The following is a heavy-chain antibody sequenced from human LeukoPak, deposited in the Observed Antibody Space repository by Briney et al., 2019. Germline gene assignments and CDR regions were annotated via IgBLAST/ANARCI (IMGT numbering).Heavy chain of an antibody. CDR1: GLTFSNYA. CDR3: AKDLISSTNYYLDC. CDR2: ISGSGGDT. D-gene: IGHD2-2*01. Sequence: GGSLRLSCAASGLTFSNYAMSWVRQAPGMGLEWVSAISGSGGDTDYADSVEGRFTISRDNSKNMLYLQMNSLRAEDTAIYYCAKDLISSTNYYLDCWGQGTLVTVSS. V-gene: IGHV3-23*01. J-gene: IGHJ4*02.